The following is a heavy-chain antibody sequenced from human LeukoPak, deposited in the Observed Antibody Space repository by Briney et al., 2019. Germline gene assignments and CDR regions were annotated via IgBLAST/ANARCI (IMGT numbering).Heavy chain of an antibody. CDR1: GFTFNSNA. J-gene: IGHJ4*02. Sequence: GGSLRLSCAASGFTFNSNAMSWVRQAPGKGLEWVSGVTSSGSSTYYADSVKGRFTISRDSSRSTLYLQMNSLRAEDPAVYYCTKVGVYSNFYFDYWGQGILVTVSS. D-gene: IGHD4-11*01. CDR3: TKVGVYSNFYFDY. CDR2: VTSSGSST. V-gene: IGHV3-23*01.